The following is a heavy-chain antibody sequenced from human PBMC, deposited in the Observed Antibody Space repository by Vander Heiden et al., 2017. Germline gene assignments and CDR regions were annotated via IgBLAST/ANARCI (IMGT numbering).Heavy chain of an antibody. CDR1: GITFENQA. CDR3: AKGYGDSYPHYFND. J-gene: IGHJ4*02. CDR2: INLSGAFI. V-gene: IGHV3-9*01. Sequence: EVQLLESGGGLVRPGQSLRLSCEASGITFENQAMQWVRQVAGKGLTWVSGINLSGAFIGYAASVRGRFTMSRDNAENVVYLQMTSLRPEDTAFYYCAKGYGDSYPHYFNDWGQGTLVTVS. D-gene: IGHD5-18*01.